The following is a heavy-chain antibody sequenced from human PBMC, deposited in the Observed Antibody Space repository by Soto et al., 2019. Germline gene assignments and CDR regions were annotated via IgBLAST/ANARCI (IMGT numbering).Heavy chain of an antibody. CDR3: ARHSFRGSDLSDAFDI. CDR2: IYYSGST. V-gene: IGHV4-39*01. Sequence: QLQLQESGPGLVKPSETLSLTCTVSGGSISSSSYYWRWIRQPPGKGLEWIGSIYYSGSTYYNPALERRGTISVDTSNIQFYLKMSSVTAADTAVYYCARHSFRGSDLSDAFDIWGQGTMVTVSS. D-gene: IGHD1-26*01. J-gene: IGHJ3*02. CDR1: GGSISSSSYY.